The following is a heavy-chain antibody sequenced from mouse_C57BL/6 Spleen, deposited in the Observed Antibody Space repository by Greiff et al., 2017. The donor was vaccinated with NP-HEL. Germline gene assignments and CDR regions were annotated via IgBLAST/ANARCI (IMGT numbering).Heavy chain of an antibody. J-gene: IGHJ1*03. CDR2: IDPETGGT. D-gene: IGHD1-1*01. V-gene: IGHV1-15*01. CDR1: GYTFTDYE. Sequence: QVQLQQSGAELVRPGASVTLSCKASGYTFTDYEMHWVKQTPVHGLEWIGAIDPETGGTAYNQKFKGKAILTADKSSSTAYMELRSLTSEDSAVYYCTRWVYGSSPNWYFDVWGTGTTVTVSS. CDR3: TRWVYGSSPNWYFDV.